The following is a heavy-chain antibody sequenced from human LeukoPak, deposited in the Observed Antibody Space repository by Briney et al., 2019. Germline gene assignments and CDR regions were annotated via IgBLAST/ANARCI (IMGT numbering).Heavy chain of an antibody. J-gene: IGHJ2*01. D-gene: IGHD2-2*01. CDR1: GGSFGGYY. CDR3: ARRRYQLHRRYFDL. V-gene: IGHV4-34*01. CDR2: INHSGST. Sequence: PSETLSLTCAVYGGSFGGYYWSWIRQPPGKGLEWIGEINHSGSTNYNPSLKSRVTISVDTSKNQFSLKLSSVTAADTTIYYCARRRYQLHRRYFDLWGRGTLVTVSS.